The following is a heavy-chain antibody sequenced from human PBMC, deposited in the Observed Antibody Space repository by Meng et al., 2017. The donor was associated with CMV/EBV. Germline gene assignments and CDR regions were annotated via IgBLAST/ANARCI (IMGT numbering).Heavy chain of an antibody. Sequence: SVKVSCKASGGTFSSYTISWVRQAPGQGLEWMGRIIPILGIANYAQKFQGRVTITADKSTSTAYMELSSLRSEDTAVYYCAKGNIVAAYYYYGMDVWGQATTVTVSS. CDR3: AKGNIVAAYYYYGMDV. CDR2: IIPILGIA. D-gene: IGHD5-12*01. V-gene: IGHV1-69*02. CDR1: GGTFSSYT. J-gene: IGHJ6*02.